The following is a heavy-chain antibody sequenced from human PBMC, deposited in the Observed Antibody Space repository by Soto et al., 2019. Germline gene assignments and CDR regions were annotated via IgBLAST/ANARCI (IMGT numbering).Heavy chain of an antibody. V-gene: IGHV3-30-3*01. D-gene: IGHD1-26*01. CDR1: GFTFSSYA. J-gene: IGHJ4*02. Sequence: GGSLRLSCAASGFTFSSYAMHWVRQAPGKGLEWVAVISYDGSNKYYADSVKGRFTISRDNSKNTLYLQMNSLRAEDTAVYYWAREEKTSHTKLSGSYFDYWGQGTLVTVSS. CDR2: ISYDGSNK. CDR3: AREEKTSHTKLSGSYFDY.